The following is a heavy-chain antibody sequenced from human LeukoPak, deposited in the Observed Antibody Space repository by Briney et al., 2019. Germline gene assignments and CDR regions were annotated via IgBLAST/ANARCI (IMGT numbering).Heavy chain of an antibody. Sequence: PGGSLRLSCAASGFTFSSYAMSWVRQAPGKGLEWVSAISGSGGSTYYADSVKGRFTISRDNSKNTLYLQMNSLRAEDTAVYYCAYYYDSSGYYPDLVWYFDLWGRGTLVSVSS. CDR2: ISGSGGST. CDR1: GFTFSSYA. V-gene: IGHV3-23*01. CDR3: AYYYDSSGYYPDLVWYFDL. D-gene: IGHD3-22*01. J-gene: IGHJ2*01.